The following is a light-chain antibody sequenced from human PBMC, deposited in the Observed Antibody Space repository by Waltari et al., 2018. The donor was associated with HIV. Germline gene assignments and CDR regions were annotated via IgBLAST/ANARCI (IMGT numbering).Light chain of an antibody. CDR3: SSFTTTNSLL. CDR2: EVS. Sequence: QSALTQPASVSGSPGQSITVSCTGTSSDIGAYYFVSWYQQTPGTAPNIVLYEVSNRPSGISNRFSGSKSGNTASLTISGLQTEDEADFYCSSFTTTNSLLFGGGTKVTVL. J-gene: IGLJ2*01. CDR1: SSDIGAYYF. V-gene: IGLV2-14*01.